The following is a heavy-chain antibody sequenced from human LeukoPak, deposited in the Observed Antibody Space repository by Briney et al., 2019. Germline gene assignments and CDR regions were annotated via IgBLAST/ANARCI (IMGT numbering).Heavy chain of an antibody. Sequence: SETLSLTCAVSGGSISSSNWWSWVRQPPGKGLEWIGAIYHSGSTNYNPSLKSRVTISVDKSKNQFSLKLSSVTAADTAVYYCARDDVDTAMVTPFGGMDVWGQGTTVTVSS. CDR3: ARDDVDTAMVTPFGGMDV. J-gene: IGHJ6*02. D-gene: IGHD5-18*01. CDR1: GGSISSSNW. V-gene: IGHV4-4*02. CDR2: IYHSGST.